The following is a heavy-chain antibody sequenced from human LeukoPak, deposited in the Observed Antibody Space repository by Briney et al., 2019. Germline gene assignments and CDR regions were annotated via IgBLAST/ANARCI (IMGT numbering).Heavy chain of an antibody. CDR1: GFTFTDYY. CDR2: IGKII. D-gene: IGHD2-15*01. V-gene: IGHV3-11*01. J-gene: IGHJ4*02. Sequence: PGDSLRLSCAASGFTFTDYYISWIRRTPGKGLEWVSYIGKIINYADAVKGRFTISRDSTKSSVYLQMNSLRAEDTAVYYCARDNGWSADFWGQGTLVTVSS. CDR3: ARDNGWSADF.